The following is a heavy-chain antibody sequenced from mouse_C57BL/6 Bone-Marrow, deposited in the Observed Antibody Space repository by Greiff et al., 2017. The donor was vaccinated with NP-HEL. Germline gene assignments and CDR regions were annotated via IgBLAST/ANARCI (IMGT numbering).Heavy chain of an antibody. CDR1: GYTFTSYG. CDR2: IYPRSGNT. J-gene: IGHJ4*01. D-gene: IGHD2-3*01. V-gene: IGHV1-81*01. Sequence: QVQLQQSGAELARPGASVKLSCKASGYTFTSYGISWVKQRTGQGLEWIGEIYPRSGNTYYNEKFKGKATLTADKSSSTAYMELRSLTSEDSAVYFCTTRIYDGPLYYAMDYWGQGTSVTVSS. CDR3: TTRIYDGPLYYAMDY.